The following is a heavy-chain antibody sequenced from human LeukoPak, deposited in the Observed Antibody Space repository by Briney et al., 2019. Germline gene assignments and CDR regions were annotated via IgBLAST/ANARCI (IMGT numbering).Heavy chain of an antibody. CDR1: GGTFSSYA. Sequence: GASVKVSCKASGGTFSSYAISWVRQAPGQGLEWMGGIIPIFGTANYAQKFQGRVTITADESTSTAYMELSSLRSEGTAVYYCARDPFPQPHPVLSEFDYWGQGTLVTVSS. J-gene: IGHJ4*02. CDR2: IIPIFGTA. V-gene: IGHV1-69*13. CDR3: ARDPFPQPHPVLSEFDY. D-gene: IGHD2-15*01.